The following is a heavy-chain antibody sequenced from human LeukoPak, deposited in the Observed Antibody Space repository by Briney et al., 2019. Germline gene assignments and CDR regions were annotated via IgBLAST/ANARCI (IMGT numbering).Heavy chain of an antibody. V-gene: IGHV4-34*01. D-gene: IGHD2-2*01. CDR3: ARGQVKYQLLSTYYYYYMDV. CDR2: INHSGST. J-gene: IGHJ6*03. Sequence: SETLSLTCAVYGGSFSGYYWSWIRQPPGKGLEWIGEINHSGSTNYNPSLKSRVTISIDTSKNQFSLKLSSVTAADTAVYYCARGQVKYQLLSTYYYYYMDVWGKGTTVTVSS. CDR1: GGSFSGYY.